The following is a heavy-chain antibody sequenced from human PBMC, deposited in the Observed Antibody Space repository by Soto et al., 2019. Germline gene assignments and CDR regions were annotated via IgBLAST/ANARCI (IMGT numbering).Heavy chain of an antibody. J-gene: IGHJ6*02. D-gene: IGHD1-1*01. V-gene: IGHV3-21*01. Sequence: GSLRLSCAASGFNFNRFTMNWVRQAPGKGLEWVSSISSDSSYTYYADSLKGRVTISRDNAKNSLYLPMNNLRAEDTAVYYCARDWTESGMDVWSQGTTVTVSS. CDR3: ARDWTESGMDV. CDR2: ISSDSSYT. CDR1: GFNFNRFT.